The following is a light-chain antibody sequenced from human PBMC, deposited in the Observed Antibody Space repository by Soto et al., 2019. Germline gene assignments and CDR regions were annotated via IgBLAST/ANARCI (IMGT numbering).Light chain of an antibody. CDR3: QHYGSALFT. CDR1: QSFSSSY. CDR2: GAS. J-gene: IGKJ3*01. Sequence: EIVLTQSPGTLSLSPGERATLSCRASQSFSSSYLAWYQQKPGQAPRLLIYGASSRATGIPDRFSGSGSGTDFTLTISSLEPEDLAVYYCQHYGSALFTFGPGTNVDV. V-gene: IGKV3-20*01.